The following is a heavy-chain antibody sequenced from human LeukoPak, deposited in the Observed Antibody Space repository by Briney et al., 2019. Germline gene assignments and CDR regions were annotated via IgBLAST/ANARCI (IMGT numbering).Heavy chain of an antibody. Sequence: PGGSLRLSCAASGFTFSSYGMHWVRQAPGKGLEWVAFIRYDGSNKYYADSVKGRFTISRDNSKNTLYLQMNSLRAEDTAVFYCAKGTTGYSYSYSFEYFDYWGQGTLVTVSS. CDR2: IRYDGSNK. D-gene: IGHD5-18*01. V-gene: IGHV3-30*02. CDR3: AKGTTGYSYSYSFEYFDY. CDR1: GFTFSSYG. J-gene: IGHJ4*02.